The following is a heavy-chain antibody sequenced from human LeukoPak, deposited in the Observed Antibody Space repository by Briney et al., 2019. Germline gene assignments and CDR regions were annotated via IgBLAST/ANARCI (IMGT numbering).Heavy chain of an antibody. J-gene: IGHJ3*02. Sequence: SETLSLTCTVSGGSISSYYWSWIRQPPGKGLEWIGYIYYSGSTNYNPSLKSRVTISVDTSKNQFSLKLSSVTAADTAVYYCARDMYYDSSGYYAYDAFDIWGQGAMVTVSS. CDR3: ARDMYYDSSGYYAYDAFDI. D-gene: IGHD3-22*01. CDR1: GGSISSYY. V-gene: IGHV4-59*01. CDR2: IYYSGST.